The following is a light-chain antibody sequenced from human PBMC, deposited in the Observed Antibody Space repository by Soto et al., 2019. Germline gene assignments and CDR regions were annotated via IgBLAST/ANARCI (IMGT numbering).Light chain of an antibody. V-gene: IGLV2-14*01. J-gene: IGLJ1*01. Sequence: QSVLTQPASVSGSPGQSITISCTGTSNDVGGYNYVSWYQQHPGKAPKLMIYDVSNRPSGVSNRFSGSKSGNTASLTISGLQAEDEADYYCSSYTSSSTYVFGTGTKVIVL. CDR3: SSYTSSSTYV. CDR2: DVS. CDR1: SNDVGGYNY.